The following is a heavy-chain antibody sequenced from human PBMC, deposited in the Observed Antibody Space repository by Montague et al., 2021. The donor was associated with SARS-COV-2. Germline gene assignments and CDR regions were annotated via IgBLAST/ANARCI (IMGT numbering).Heavy chain of an antibody. D-gene: IGHD3-10*01. Sequence: SETLSLTCSVSSGSIISSGYYWGWIRQPPGKELEWIGNIYYSGTTYYNPSLQSRGTISVDTSKNHLSLRLSSVTAADTAVYFCARGVIRRVTTPFDYWGQGSQVTVSS. CDR1: SGSIISSGYY. V-gene: IGHV4-39*02. CDR3: ARGVIRRVTTPFDY. CDR2: IYYSGTT. J-gene: IGHJ4*02.